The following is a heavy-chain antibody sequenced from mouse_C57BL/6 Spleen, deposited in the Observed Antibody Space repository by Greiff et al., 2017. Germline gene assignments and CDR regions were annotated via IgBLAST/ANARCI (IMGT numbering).Heavy chain of an antibody. J-gene: IGHJ2*01. CDR2: IYPGDGDT. Sequence: QVQLKESGAELVKPGASVKISCKASGYAFRSYWMNWVKQRPGKGLELIGQIYPGDGDTNYNGKFKGKATLTADKSSSTAYMQLSSLTSQDSAVFFCARNSTQTGWGYFDYWGQGTTLTVSS. CDR1: GYAFRSYW. CDR3: ARNSTQTGWGYFDY. D-gene: IGHD3-1*01. V-gene: IGHV1-80*01.